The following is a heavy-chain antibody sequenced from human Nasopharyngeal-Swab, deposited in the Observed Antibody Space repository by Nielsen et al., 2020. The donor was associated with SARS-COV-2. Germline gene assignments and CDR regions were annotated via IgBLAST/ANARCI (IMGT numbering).Heavy chain of an antibody. CDR1: GGSVSSGSYY. CDR2: IYYSGST. CDR3: ARDPYGDYLFDY. J-gene: IGHJ4*02. V-gene: IGHV4-61*01. D-gene: IGHD4-17*01. Sequence: SETLSLTCTVSGGSVSSGSYYWSWIRQPPGKGLEWIGYIYYSGSTNYNPSLKSRVTISVDTSKNQFSLKLSSVTAADTAVYYCARDPYGDYLFDYWGQGTLVTVSS.